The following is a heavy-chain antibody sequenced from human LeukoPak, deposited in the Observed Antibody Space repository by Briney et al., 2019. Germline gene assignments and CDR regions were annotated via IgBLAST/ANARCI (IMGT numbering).Heavy chain of an antibody. CDR1: GFTFGSYA. Sequence: GGSLRLSCAASGFTFGSYAMHWVRQAPGKGLEWVSVISYDGSNKYYADSVKGRFTISRDNSKNTLYLQMNSLRAEDTAVYYCARVFKEDSGPFDYWGQGTLVTVSS. CDR3: ARVFKEDSGPFDY. V-gene: IGHV3-30-3*01. CDR2: ISYDGSNK. D-gene: IGHD2-15*01. J-gene: IGHJ4*02.